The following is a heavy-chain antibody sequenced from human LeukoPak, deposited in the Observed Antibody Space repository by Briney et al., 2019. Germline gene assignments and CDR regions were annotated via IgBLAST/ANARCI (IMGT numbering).Heavy chain of an antibody. J-gene: IGHJ4*02. Sequence: GASVKVSCKASGGTFSSYAISWVRQAPGQGLEWMGGIIPIFGTTNYAQKFQDRVTITADKSTSTAYMELSSLRSEDTAVYYCARDYRAGRYYDSSGYYPHGYWGQGTLVTVSS. CDR3: ARDYRAGRYYDSSGYYPHGY. CDR1: GGTFSSYA. CDR2: IIPIFGTT. V-gene: IGHV1-69*06. D-gene: IGHD3-22*01.